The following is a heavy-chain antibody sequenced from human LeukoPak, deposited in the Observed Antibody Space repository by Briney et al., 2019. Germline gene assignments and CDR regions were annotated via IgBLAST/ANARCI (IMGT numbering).Heavy chain of an antibody. CDR2: IIPNTGGT. V-gene: IGHV1-2*02. CDR3: ATLTGATHY. CDR1: GYTFTNYY. Sequence: ASVKVSCKASGYTFTNYYMQWVRQAPGQGLEWMGWIIPNTGGTTYAQKFQGRVTMTRDPSTSTAYMELINLRSDDTAMYYCATLTGATHYWGQGTLVTVSS. D-gene: IGHD1-7*01. J-gene: IGHJ4*02.